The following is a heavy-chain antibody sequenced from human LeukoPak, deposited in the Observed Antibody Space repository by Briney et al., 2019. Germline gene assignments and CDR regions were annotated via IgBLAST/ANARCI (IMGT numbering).Heavy chain of an antibody. D-gene: IGHD4-17*01. CDR2: IGTAGDT. V-gene: IGHV3-13*01. CDR3: ARGDYGTIDY. Sequence: GGSLRLSCAASGFTFSSYAMNWVRQAPGKGLEWVSAIGTAGDTYYPGSVKGRFTISRENGKNSLYLQMNSLRAGDTAVYYCARGDYGTIDYWGQGTLVTVSS. CDR1: GFTFSSYA. J-gene: IGHJ4*02.